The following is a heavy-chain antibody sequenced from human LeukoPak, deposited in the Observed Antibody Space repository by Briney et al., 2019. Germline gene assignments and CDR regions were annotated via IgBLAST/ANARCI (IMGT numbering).Heavy chain of an antibody. J-gene: IGHJ4*02. CDR3: ARVKGSSSSRD. CDR1: GESFSGYY. CDR2: INHSGST. D-gene: IGHD6-13*01. V-gene: IGHV4-34*01. Sequence: PSETLSLTCAVHGESFSGYYWSWIRQPPGKGLEWIGEINHSGSTTYNPSLKSRVTISVDTSKNQFSLKLSSVTAADTAVYYCARVKGSSSSRDWGQGTLVTVSS.